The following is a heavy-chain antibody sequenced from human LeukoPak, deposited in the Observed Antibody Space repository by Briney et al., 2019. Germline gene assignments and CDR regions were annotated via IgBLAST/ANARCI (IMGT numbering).Heavy chain of an antibody. CDR1: GGSISSYY. Sequence: SETLSLTCTVSGGSISSYYWSWIRQPPGKGLEWIGYIYYSGSTNYNPSLKSRATISVDTSKNQFSLKLSPVTAADTAVYYCARLIAARPGFSEGPPPSPSITYYFDYWGQGTLVTVSS. J-gene: IGHJ4*02. CDR2: IYYSGST. D-gene: IGHD6-6*01. CDR3: ARLIAARPGFSEGPPPSPSITYYFDY. V-gene: IGHV4-59*01.